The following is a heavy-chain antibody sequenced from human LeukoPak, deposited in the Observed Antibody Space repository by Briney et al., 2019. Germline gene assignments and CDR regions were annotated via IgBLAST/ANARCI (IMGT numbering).Heavy chain of an antibody. Sequence: GRSLRLSCAASGFTFSSYEMNWVRQAPGKGLEWVSYISSSGSTIYYADSVKGRFTISRDNAKNSLYLQMNSLRAEDTAVYYCAREKWLADAFDIWGQGTMVTVSS. CDR2: ISSSGSTI. J-gene: IGHJ3*02. V-gene: IGHV3-48*03. CDR1: GFTFSSYE. D-gene: IGHD6-19*01. CDR3: AREKWLADAFDI.